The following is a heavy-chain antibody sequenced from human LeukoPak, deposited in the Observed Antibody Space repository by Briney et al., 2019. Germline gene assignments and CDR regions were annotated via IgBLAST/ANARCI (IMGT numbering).Heavy chain of an antibody. J-gene: IGHJ3*02. V-gene: IGHV5-51*01. D-gene: IGHD3-22*01. CDR1: GFDFSTSW. Sequence: GESLKIACKASGFDFSTSWIGWVRHMPGKGLECMGIIYPDDSDTRYSPSFEGQVTISADKSTKTAYLQWSRLKASDTAMYYCAKRLVYDSDSTRMQWGPADAFDIWGQGTLVTVSS. CDR3: AKRLVYDSDSTRMQWGPADAFDI. CDR2: IYPDDSDT.